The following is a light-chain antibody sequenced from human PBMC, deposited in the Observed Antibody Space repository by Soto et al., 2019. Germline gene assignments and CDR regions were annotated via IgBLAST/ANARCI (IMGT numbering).Light chain of an antibody. J-gene: IGLJ2*01. CDR1: SRDVGGSNY. CDR2: EVS. CDR3: SSYTSSNTLEV. V-gene: IGLV2-14*01. Sequence: QSALIQPASVSGSPGQSITISCTGTSRDVGGSNYVSWYQHHPHRAPKLLIYEVSYRPSGGSSRFSGSKSGNTASLTISGLQAEDDADYYCSSYTSSNTLEVFGVGTKLTVL.